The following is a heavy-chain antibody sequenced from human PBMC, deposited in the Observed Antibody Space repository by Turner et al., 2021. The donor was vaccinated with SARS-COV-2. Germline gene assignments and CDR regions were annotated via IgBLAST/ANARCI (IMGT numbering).Heavy chain of an antibody. CDR3: ARGRGYCSSTSCYTNDAFDI. CDR1: GFTFDDYA. D-gene: IGHD2-2*02. Sequence: EVQLVESGGGLVQPGRSLRLSCAASGFTFDDYAMHWVRQATGKGLEWVSGIGTAGDPYYPGSVKGRFTISRENAKNSLYLQMNSLRAGDTAVYYCARGRGYCSSTSCYTNDAFDIWGQGTMVTIPS. V-gene: IGHV3-13*05. J-gene: IGHJ3*02. CDR2: IGTAGDP.